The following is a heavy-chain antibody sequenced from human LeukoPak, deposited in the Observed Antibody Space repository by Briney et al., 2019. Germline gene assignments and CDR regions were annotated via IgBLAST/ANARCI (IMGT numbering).Heavy chain of an antibody. CDR1: GFTFSSYA. J-gene: IGHJ4*02. D-gene: IGHD3-22*01. Sequence: PGGSLRLSCAASGFTFSSYAMSWVRLAPGKGLEWVSAISGSGGSTYYADSVKGRFTISRDNSKNTLYLQMNSLRAEDTAVYYCAPSPYYYDSSGYVGDYWGQGTLVTVSS. CDR2: ISGSGGST. CDR3: APSPYYYDSSGYVGDY. V-gene: IGHV3-23*01.